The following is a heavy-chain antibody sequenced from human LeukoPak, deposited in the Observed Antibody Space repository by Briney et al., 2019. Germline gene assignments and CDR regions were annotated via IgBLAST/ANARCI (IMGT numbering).Heavy chain of an antibody. CDR2: ISYDGSNK. Sequence: GGSLRLSCAASGVTFSSYAIHWVRQAPGKGLERVAVISYDGSNKYYADSVKGRFTISRDNSKNTLYLQMNSLRAEDTAVYYCARGDYGDYRGGHFDLWGRGTLVTVSS. D-gene: IGHD4-17*01. V-gene: IGHV3-30-3*01. J-gene: IGHJ2*01. CDR3: ARGDYGDYRGGHFDL. CDR1: GVTFSSYA.